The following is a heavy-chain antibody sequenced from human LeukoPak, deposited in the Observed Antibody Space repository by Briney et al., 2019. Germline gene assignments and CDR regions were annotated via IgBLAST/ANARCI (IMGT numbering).Heavy chain of an antibody. J-gene: IGHJ4*02. V-gene: IGHV4-31*03. Sequence: SETLSLTCTVSGGSISSGGYYWSWIRQHPGKGLEWIGYIYYSGSSYYNPSLKSRVTISVDTSKNQFSPKLSSVTAADTAVYYCARYDSSGYYGSDYWGQGTLVTVSS. CDR1: GGSISSGGYY. D-gene: IGHD3-22*01. CDR2: IYYSGSS. CDR3: ARYDSSGYYGSDY.